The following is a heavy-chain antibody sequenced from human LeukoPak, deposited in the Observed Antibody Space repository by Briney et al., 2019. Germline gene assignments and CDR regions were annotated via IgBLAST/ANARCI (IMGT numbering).Heavy chain of an antibody. CDR2: ISSSSSYI. D-gene: IGHD6-19*01. J-gene: IGHJ5*02. CDR1: GFTFSSYS. CDR3: ARDCTFGSATWYSSGWYWFDP. V-gene: IGHV3-21*01. Sequence: GGSLRLSCAASGFTFSSYSMNWVRQAPGKGLEWVSSISSSSSYIYYADSVKGRFTISRDSAKNSLYLQMNSLRAEDTAVYYCARDCTFGSATWYSSGWYWFDPWGQGTLVTVSS.